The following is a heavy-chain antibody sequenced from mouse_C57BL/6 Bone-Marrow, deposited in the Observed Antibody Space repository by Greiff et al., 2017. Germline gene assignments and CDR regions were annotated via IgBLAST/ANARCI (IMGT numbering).Heavy chain of an antibody. CDR3: ALWLRRGNYFDY. V-gene: IGHV1-82*01. D-gene: IGHD2-2*01. Sequence: VKLQESGPELVKPGASVKISCKASGYAFSSSWMNWVQQRPGKGLEWIGRIYPGDGDTNYNGKFKGKATLTADKSSSTAYMQLSSLTSEDSAVYFCALWLRRGNYFDYWGQGTTLTVSS. CDR1: GYAFSSSW. J-gene: IGHJ2*01. CDR2: IYPGDGDT.